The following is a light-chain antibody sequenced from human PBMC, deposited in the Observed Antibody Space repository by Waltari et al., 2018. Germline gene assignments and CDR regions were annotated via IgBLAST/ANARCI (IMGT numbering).Light chain of an antibody. V-gene: IGLV2-23*01. J-gene: IGLJ2*01. Sequence: SALPQPPPVSGSPGRSITIPGPETSSDVGGFTLTPWYQQHPGKAPKLMIYEGSKRPSGVSNRFSGSKSGNTASLTISGLQAEDEADYYCCSYAGSSTVVFGGGTKLTVL. CDR3: CSYAGSSTVV. CDR1: SSDVGGFTL. CDR2: EGS.